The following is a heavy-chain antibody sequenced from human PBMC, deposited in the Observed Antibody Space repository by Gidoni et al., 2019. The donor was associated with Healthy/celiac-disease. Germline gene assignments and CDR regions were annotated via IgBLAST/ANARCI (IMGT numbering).Heavy chain of an antibody. J-gene: IGHJ6*02. Sequence: QVQLQESGPGLVKPSETLSLTCTVSGVSISGYYWSWIRQPPGKGLDGIGYIFDSGGTNYNPSLKSRVTISVDTSKNQFSLKLSSVTAADTAVYYCARDLKERNYYYYGMDVWGQGTTVTVSS. CDR3: ARDLKERNYYYYGMDV. CDR2: IFDSGGT. V-gene: IGHV4-59*01. CDR1: GVSISGYY.